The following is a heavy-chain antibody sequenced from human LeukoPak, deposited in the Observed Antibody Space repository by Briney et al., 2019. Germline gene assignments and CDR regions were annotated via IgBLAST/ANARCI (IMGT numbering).Heavy chain of an antibody. CDR3: ARAGGSYFHSFDY. CDR2: IYYSGST. CDR1: GGSISSSTYY. V-gene: IGHV4-39*01. Sequence: SETLSLTCIVSGGSISSSTYYWGWIRQPPGKGLEWIGSIYYSGSTYYNPSLKSRVTISVDTSKNQFSLKLSSVTAADTAVYYCARAGGSYFHSFDYWGQGTLVTVSS. J-gene: IGHJ4*02. D-gene: IGHD1-26*01.